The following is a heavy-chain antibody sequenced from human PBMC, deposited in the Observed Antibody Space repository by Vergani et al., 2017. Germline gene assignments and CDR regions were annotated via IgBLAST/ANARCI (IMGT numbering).Heavy chain of an antibody. V-gene: IGHV3-33*01. CDR1: GFTFSSHG. Sequence: QVQLVESEGGVVQPGRSLTLSCVASGFTFSSHGMHWVRQAPGKGLEWVAVIWYDGSNKYYGDSVKGRFTISRDNSKNTLYLQMNSLRVEDTAVYYCARAPQYCSSTSCTHPGYWYFDLWGRGTLVTVSS. J-gene: IGHJ2*01. CDR3: ARAPQYCSSTSCTHPGYWYFDL. CDR2: IWYDGSNK. D-gene: IGHD2-2*01.